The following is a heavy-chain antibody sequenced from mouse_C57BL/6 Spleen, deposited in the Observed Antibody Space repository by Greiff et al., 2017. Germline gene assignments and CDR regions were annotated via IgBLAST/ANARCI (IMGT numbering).Heavy chain of an antibody. J-gene: IGHJ4*01. D-gene: IGHD2-10*02. CDR2: IDPSDSYS. CDR3: ARRGFSMGAMDY. V-gene: IGHV1-69*01. CDR1: GYTFTSYW. Sequence: QVQLQQPGAELVMPGASVKLSCKASGYTFTSYWMHWVKQRPGQGLEWIGEIDPSDSYSNYNQKFKGKSTLTVDKSSSTAYMQLSSLTSEDSAVYYCARRGFSMGAMDYWGQGTSVTVSS.